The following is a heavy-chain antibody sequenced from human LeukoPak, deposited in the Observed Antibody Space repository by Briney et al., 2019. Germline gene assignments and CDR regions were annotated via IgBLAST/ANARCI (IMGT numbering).Heavy chain of an antibody. J-gene: IGHJ5*02. CDR1: GFTFSSYS. D-gene: IGHD1-26*01. CDR2: ISSSSSYI. Sequence: GGSLRLSCAASGFTFSSYSMNWVRQAPGKGLEWVLSISSSSSYIYYADSVKGRFTISRDNAKNSLYLQMNSLRAEDTAVYYCARRSGSQNWFDPWGQGTLVTVSS. V-gene: IGHV3-21*01. CDR3: ARRSGSQNWFDP.